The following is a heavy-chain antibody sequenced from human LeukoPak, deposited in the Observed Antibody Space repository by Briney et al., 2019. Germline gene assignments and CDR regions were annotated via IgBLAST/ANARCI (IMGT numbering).Heavy chain of an antibody. CDR1: GFTFSSYG. V-gene: IGHV3-23*01. J-gene: IGHJ4*02. CDR3: AKWDIVVVPAAFGY. Sequence: GGTLRLSCAASGFTFSSYGMSWVRQAPGKGLEWVSAISGSGGSTYYADSVKGRFTISRDNSKNTLYLQMNSLRAEDTAVYYCAKWDIVVVPAAFGYWGQGTLVTVSS. CDR2: ISGSGGST. D-gene: IGHD2-2*01.